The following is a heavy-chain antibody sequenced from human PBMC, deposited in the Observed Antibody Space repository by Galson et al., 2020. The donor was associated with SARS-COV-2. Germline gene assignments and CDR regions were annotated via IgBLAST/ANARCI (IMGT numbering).Heavy chain of an antibody. D-gene: IGHD1-1*01. J-gene: IGHJ4*02. Sequence: SVKVSCKASGGTFSSYAISWVRQAPGQGLEWMGGIIPIFGTANYAQKFQGRVTITADESTSTAYMELSSLRSEDTAVYYCARGARRKSWNDSPDGAGQFDYWGQGTLVTVSS. CDR3: ARGARRKSWNDSPDGAGQFDY. V-gene: IGHV1-69*13. CDR2: IIPIFGTA. CDR1: GGTFSSYA.